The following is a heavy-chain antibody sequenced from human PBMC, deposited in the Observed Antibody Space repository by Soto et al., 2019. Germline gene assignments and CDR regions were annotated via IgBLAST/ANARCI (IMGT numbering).Heavy chain of an antibody. Sequence: QVQLEESGGGVVQPGRSLRLSCEASGFTFNTYIMHWVRQPPGKGLEWLAAIWYDGTQKYYADSVKGRFIITRENSKTTLYLKINSLRAEDTAVYYCARAAGTTVTGLCHVDSWDQVTLVTFSS. CDR3: ARAAGTTVTGLCHVDS. D-gene: IGHD4-17*01. CDR1: GFTFNTYI. CDR2: IWYDGTQK. V-gene: IGHV3-33*01. J-gene: IGHJ4*02.